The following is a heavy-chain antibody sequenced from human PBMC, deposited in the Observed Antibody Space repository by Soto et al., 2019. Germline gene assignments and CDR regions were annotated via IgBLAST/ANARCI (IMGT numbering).Heavy chain of an antibody. CDR3: AKVGNDFWSGYYYFDY. Sequence: ASVKVSCKASGGTFSIYASSWVRKDPGQGLEWMGGIIPIFGTANYAQKFQGRVTITADESTSTAYMELSSLRSEDTAVYYCAKVGNDFWSGYYYFDYWGQGTPVTVSS. D-gene: IGHD3-3*01. J-gene: IGHJ4*02. CDR2: IIPIFGTA. CDR1: GGTFSIYA. V-gene: IGHV1-69*01.